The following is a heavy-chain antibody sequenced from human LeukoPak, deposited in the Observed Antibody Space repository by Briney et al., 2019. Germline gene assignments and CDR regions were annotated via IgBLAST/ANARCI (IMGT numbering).Heavy chain of an antibody. CDR3: VRDATVGAAYFDF. D-gene: IGHD6-13*01. CDR2: IRYDGSDK. Sequence: PGGSLRLSCAASRFVFSSTGMHWVRRAPGKGLEWVAYIRYDGSDKFYADSVKGRFTISRDNSKNTLSLQMTTLRPDDTAVYYCVRDATVGAAYFDFWGQGALVAVS. V-gene: IGHV3-30*02. CDR1: RFVFSSTG. J-gene: IGHJ4*02.